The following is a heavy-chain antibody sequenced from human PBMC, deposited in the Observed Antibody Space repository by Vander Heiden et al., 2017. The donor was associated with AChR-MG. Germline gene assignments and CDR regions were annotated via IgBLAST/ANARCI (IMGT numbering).Heavy chain of an antibody. CDR3: AKDWGGDI. CDR1: GLTFSSYA. CDR2: ISGSGGST. J-gene: IGHJ3*02. Sequence: EVQLLASGRGSVQPGGSLRHSCAASGLTFSSYAMSWVRQAPGKGLEWVSAISGSGGSTYYADSVKGRFTISRDNSKNTLYMQMNSLRAEDTAVYYCAKDWGGDIWGQGTMVTVSS. D-gene: IGHD3-10*01. V-gene: IGHV3-23*01.